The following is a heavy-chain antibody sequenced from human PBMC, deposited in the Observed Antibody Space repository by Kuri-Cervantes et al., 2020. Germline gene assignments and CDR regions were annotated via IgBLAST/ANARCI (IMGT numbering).Heavy chain of an antibody. D-gene: IGHD6-13*01. Sequence: ESLKISCTVSGGSISSYYWSWIRQPPGKGLEWIGRIFHSGTTWYNPSLRSRVIISVDTSKNQFSLKLSSVTAADTAVYYCARGPNSSSWGWAFDIWGQGTMVTVSS. CDR1: GGSISSYY. CDR3: ARGPNSSSWGWAFDI. CDR2: IFHSGTT. V-gene: IGHV4-59*01. J-gene: IGHJ3*02.